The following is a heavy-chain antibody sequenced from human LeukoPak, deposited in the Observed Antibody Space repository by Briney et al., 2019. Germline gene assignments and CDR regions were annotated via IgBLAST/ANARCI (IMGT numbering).Heavy chain of an antibody. Sequence: PGGSLRLSCAAPGFTFSSYWMYWVRQAPGKGLVWVSRINSAGNSAFYADSVKGRFTISRDSAKNSLYLQMNSLRAEDTAVYYCARPHSSGGYGMDVWGQGTTVTVSS. CDR3: ARPHSSGGYGMDV. V-gene: IGHV3-74*01. CDR1: GFTFSSYW. J-gene: IGHJ6*02. CDR2: INSAGNSA. D-gene: IGHD3-10*01.